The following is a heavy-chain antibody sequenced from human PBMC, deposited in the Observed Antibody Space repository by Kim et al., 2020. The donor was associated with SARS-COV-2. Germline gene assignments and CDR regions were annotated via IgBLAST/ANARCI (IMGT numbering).Heavy chain of an antibody. D-gene: IGHD6-13*01. CDR1: GYTFTGYY. V-gene: IGHV1-2*04. Sequence: ASVKVSCKASGYTFTGYYMHWVRQAPGQGLEWMGWINPNSGGTNYAQKFQGWVTMTRDTSISTAYMELSRLRSDDTAVYYCARDGRYSSSWYETYYYYGMDVWGQGTTVTVSS. CDR3: ARDGRYSSSWYETYYYYGMDV. CDR2: INPNSGGT. J-gene: IGHJ6*02.